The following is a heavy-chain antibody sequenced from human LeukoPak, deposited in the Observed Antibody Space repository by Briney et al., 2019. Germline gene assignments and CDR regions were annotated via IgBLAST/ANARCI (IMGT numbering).Heavy chain of an antibody. CDR3: AREKGDGSYPPPIDY. Sequence: AAVKVSCKASGGTFSSYAISWVRQAPGQGLEWMGIINPSGGSTSYAQKFQGRVTMTRDTSTSTVYMELSSLRSEDTAVYYCAREKGDGSYPPPIDYWGQGTLVTVSS. CDR1: GGTFSSYA. J-gene: IGHJ4*02. D-gene: IGHD1-26*01. CDR2: INPSGGST. V-gene: IGHV1-46*01.